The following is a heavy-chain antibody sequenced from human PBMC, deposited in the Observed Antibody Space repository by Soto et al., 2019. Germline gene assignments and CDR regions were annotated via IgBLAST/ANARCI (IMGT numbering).Heavy chain of an antibody. J-gene: IGHJ4*02. CDR2: TYYRSKWYN. D-gene: IGHD6-13*01. CDR3: ARGEGLYSSSWKPFDY. Sequence: SQTLSLTCAISGDSVSSNSAAWNWIRQSPSRGLEWLGRTYYRSKWYNDYAVSVKSRITINPDTSKNQFSLQLNSVTPEDTAVYYCARGEGLYSSSWKPFDYCGQGTLVTVSA. CDR1: GDSVSSNSAA. V-gene: IGHV6-1*01.